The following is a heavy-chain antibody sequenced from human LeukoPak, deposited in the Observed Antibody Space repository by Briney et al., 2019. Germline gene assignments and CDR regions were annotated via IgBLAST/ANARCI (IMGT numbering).Heavy chain of an antibody. CDR2: ISGSGGST. D-gene: IGHD2-15*01. V-gene: IGHV3-23*01. Sequence: PGGSLRLPCAASGFTFSSYAMSWVRQAPGKGLEWVSAISGSGGSTYYADSVKGRFTISRDNSKNTLYLQMNSLRAEDTAVYYCAKDPLQDCSGGSCPSPWFDPWGQGTLVTVSS. CDR1: GFTFSSYA. J-gene: IGHJ5*02. CDR3: AKDPLQDCSGGSCPSPWFDP.